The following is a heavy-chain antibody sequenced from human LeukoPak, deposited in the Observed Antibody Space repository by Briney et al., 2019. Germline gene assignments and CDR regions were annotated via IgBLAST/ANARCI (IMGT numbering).Heavy chain of an antibody. J-gene: IGHJ5*02. V-gene: IGHV4-39*01. CDR1: GGSINSSRYY. Sequence: SETLSLTCTVSGGSINSSRYYWVWIRQPPGKELEWIGSIYYSGSTYYNPSLKSRVTISVDTSKNQFSLKLSSVTAADTAVYYCARHKGGSSSWSNWFDPWGQGTLVTVSS. D-gene: IGHD6-13*01. CDR3: ARHKGGSSSWSNWFDP. CDR2: IYYSGST.